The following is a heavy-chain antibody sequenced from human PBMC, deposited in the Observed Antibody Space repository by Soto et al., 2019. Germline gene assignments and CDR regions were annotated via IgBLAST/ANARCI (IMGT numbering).Heavy chain of an antibody. D-gene: IGHD1-26*01. V-gene: IGHV1-46*01. CDR2: INPSAVTT. CDR1: GYIFINFY. Sequence: GASVKVSCKASGYIFINFYIHWVRQAPGHGLEWVGSINPSAVTTTYAQKFQDRVTMSRDTSTNTVYMELSGLTSEDTAMYYCARQGGGSRGWFDPWGQGTLVTVSS. CDR3: ARQGGGSRGWFDP. J-gene: IGHJ5*02.